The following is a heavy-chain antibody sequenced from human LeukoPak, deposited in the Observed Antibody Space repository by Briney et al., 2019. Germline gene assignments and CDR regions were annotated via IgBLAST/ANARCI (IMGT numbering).Heavy chain of an antibody. J-gene: IGHJ4*02. D-gene: IGHD4-17*01. V-gene: IGHV4-4*02. CDR2: IFQSGRT. CDR3: ARVPAFYYGDYWTSSNYFDY. Sequence: SGTLSLTRAVSGGSISSTHWWSWVRPPPGKGLEWIGEIFQSGRTNYNPSLKSRVTISVDKSRNQFSLKLSSVTAADTAVYYCARVPAFYYGDYWTSSNYFDYWGQGTLVTVSS. CDR1: GGSISSTHW.